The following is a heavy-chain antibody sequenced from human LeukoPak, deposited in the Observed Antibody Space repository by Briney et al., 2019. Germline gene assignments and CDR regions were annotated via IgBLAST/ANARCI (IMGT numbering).Heavy chain of an antibody. D-gene: IGHD2-15*01. Sequence: SVKVSCKASGGTFSSYAISWVRQAPGQGLEWMGGIIPIFGTANYAQKFQGRVTITADESTSTAYMELSSLRSEDTAVYYCARGGYCSGGSCYPDYWAREPWSPSPQ. J-gene: IGHJ4*02. V-gene: IGHV1-69*13. CDR3: ARGGYCSGGSCYPDY. CDR1: GGTFSSYA. CDR2: IIPIFGTA.